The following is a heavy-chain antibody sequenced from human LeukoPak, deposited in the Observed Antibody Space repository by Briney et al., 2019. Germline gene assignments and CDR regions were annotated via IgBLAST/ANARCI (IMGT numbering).Heavy chain of an antibody. CDR2: ISWNSGSI. D-gene: IGHD3-3*01. CDR1: GFTFDDYA. V-gene: IGHV3-9*01. J-gene: IGHJ6*02. Sequence: GGSLRLSCAASGFTFDDYAMHWVRQAPGKGLEWVSGISWNSGSIGYADSVKGRFTISRDNAKNSLYLQMNSLRAEDTALYYCAKDIYDFWSGYYQACPYYYGMDVWGQGTTVTVSS. CDR3: AKDIYDFWSGYYQACPYYYGMDV.